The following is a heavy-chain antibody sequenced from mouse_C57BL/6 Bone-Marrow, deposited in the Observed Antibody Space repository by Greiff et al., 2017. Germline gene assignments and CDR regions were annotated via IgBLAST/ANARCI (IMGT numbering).Heavy chain of an antibody. CDR1: GYTFTNYW. D-gene: IGHD1-1*01. J-gene: IGHJ3*01. Sequence: VQLQQSGAELVRPGTSVKMSCKASGYTFTNYWIGWAKQRPGHGLEWIGDIYPGGGCTNYNEKFKGKATLTADKSSSTAYMQFSSLTSEDSAIYYCASGGYYKRWFAYWGQGTLVTVSA. V-gene: IGHV1-63*01. CDR2: IYPGGGCT. CDR3: ASGGYYKRWFAY.